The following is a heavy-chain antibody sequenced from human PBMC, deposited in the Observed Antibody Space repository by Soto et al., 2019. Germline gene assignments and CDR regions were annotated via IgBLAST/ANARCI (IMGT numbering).Heavy chain of an antibody. CDR1: GCTISSCA. J-gene: IGHJ4*02. CDR3: ASSIYYYDSSGYYYSALDY. D-gene: IGHD3-22*01. CDR2: ISGSGGST. V-gene: IGHV3-23*01. Sequence: RPLRVSWAASGCTISSCAMGWVLKTPGKGLEWVSAISGSGGSTYYADSVKGRFTISRDNSKNTLYLQMNSLRAEDTAVYYCASSIYYYDSSGYYYSALDYWGQGTLVTVSS.